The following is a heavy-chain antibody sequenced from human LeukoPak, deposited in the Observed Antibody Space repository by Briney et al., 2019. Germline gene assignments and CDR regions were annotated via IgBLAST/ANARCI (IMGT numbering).Heavy chain of an antibody. V-gene: IGHV3-11*06. CDR2: ISSSSSYT. D-gene: IGHD3-22*01. Sequence: GGSLRLSCAASGFTFSDYYMSWIRQAPGKGLEWVSYISSSSSYTNYADSVKGRFTISRDNAKNSLYLQMNSLRAEDTAVYYCARDSGGYYDSSGYYYLSYFDYWGQGTLVTVSS. J-gene: IGHJ4*02. CDR1: GFTFSDYY. CDR3: ARDSGGYYDSSGYYYLSYFDY.